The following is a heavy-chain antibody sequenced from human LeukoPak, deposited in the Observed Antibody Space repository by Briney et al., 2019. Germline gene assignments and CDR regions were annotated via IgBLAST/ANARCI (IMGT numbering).Heavy chain of an antibody. CDR2: ISSSGSTI. V-gene: IGHV3-48*03. CDR1: GFTFSSYE. Sequence: GGSLRLSCAASGFTFSSYEMNWVRQAPGKGLEWVSYISSSGSTIYYADSVKGRFTISRDNAKNSLYLQMNSLRAEDTAVYYCARDSNVYAFDIWGQGTMVTVSS. CDR3: ARDSNVYAFDI. D-gene: IGHD3-3*02. J-gene: IGHJ3*02.